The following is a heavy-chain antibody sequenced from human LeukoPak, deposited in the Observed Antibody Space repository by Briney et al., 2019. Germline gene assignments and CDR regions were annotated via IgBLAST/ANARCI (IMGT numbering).Heavy chain of an antibody. CDR1: GGSISSSGCY. CDR3: ARQRTIAATGMSLYFGS. J-gene: IGHJ4*02. V-gene: IGHV4-39*01. D-gene: IGHD6-13*01. CDR2: IYYSGST. Sequence: SETLSLTCTVSGGSISSSGCYWGWIRQPPGKGLEWIGNIYYSGSTNYNPSLRSRVIISVDTSKNQFSLKLTSVTAADTAVYFCARQRTIAATGMSLYFGSWGPGTLVTVSS.